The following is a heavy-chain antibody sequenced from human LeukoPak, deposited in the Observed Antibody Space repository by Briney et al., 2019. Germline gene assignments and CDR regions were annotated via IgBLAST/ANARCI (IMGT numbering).Heavy chain of an antibody. D-gene: IGHD3-3*01. CDR1: GYTLTELS. V-gene: IGHV1-24*01. CDR3: ATDGAEGLRLSNLGDAFHI. J-gene: IGHJ3*02. CDR2: SDPEDGET. Sequence: ASVKVSCKVSGYTLTELSMHWVQQAPGKGLEWMGGSDPEDGETIYAQKLQGRVTMTRNTSISTAYMELSSLRSEDTAVYYCATDGAEGLRLSNLGDAFHIWGQGTMVTVSS.